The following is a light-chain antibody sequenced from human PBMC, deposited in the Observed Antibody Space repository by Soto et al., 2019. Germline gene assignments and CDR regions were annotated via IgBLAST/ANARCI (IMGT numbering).Light chain of an antibody. V-gene: IGLV2-14*01. Sequence: QSALTQPASVSGSPGQSITISCTGTSSDVGSYNYVSWYQQHPGKAPKLMIYEVSNRPSGVSNRFSGSKSGNTASLTISGLQAEDEADYYCSSYTSSSTPYVVFGGGTKLTVL. CDR2: EVS. J-gene: IGLJ2*01. CDR3: SSYTSSSTPYVV. CDR1: SSDVGSYNY.